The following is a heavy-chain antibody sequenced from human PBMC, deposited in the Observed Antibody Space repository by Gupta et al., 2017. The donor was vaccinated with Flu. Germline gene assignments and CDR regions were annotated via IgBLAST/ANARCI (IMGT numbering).Heavy chain of an antibody. CDR3: AKDLRGGGSYVRAVFDY. V-gene: IGHV3-30*18. J-gene: IGHJ4*02. D-gene: IGHD1-26*01. Sequence: QVQLVESGGGVVQPGRSLRLSCAASGFTFSSYGMHWVRQAPGKGLEWVAVISYDGSNKYYADSVKGRFTISRDNSKNTLYLQMNSLRAEDTAVYYCAKDLRGGGSYVRAVFDYWGQGTLVTVSS. CDR1: GFTFSSYG. CDR2: ISYDGSNK.